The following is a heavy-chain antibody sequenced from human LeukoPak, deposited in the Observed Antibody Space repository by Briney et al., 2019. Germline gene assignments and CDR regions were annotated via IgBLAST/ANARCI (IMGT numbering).Heavy chain of an antibody. D-gene: IGHD6-19*01. V-gene: IGHV3-11*01. J-gene: IGHJ4*02. Sequence: GGSLRLSCAASGFTFSDYYMSWNRQAPGKGLEWVSYISSSGSTIYYADSVKGRFTISRDNAKNSLYLQMNSLRAEDTAVYYCARGVDDIAVAGHFDYWGQGTLVTVSS. CDR3: ARGVDDIAVAGHFDY. CDR2: ISSSGSTI. CDR1: GFTFSDYY.